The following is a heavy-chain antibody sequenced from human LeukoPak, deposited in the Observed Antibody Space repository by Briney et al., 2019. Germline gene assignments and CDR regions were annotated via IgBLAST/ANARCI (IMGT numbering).Heavy chain of an antibody. CDR3: ARVAGDWDVYWYLDL. D-gene: IGHD2-21*02. CDR2: IYYSGST. Sequence: SETLSLTCTVSGGSISTKKNYWSWIRQRPGRGLEWIGYIYYSGSTYYKPSLRTQATMSVDTSKNQLSLKLSYVTAADTAVYYCARVAGDWDVYWYLDLWGRGTLVTVSS. J-gene: IGHJ2*01. V-gene: IGHV4-31*01. CDR1: GGSISTKKNY.